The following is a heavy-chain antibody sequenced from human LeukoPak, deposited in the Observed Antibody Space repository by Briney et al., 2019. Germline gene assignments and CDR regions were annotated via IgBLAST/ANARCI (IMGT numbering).Heavy chain of an antibody. D-gene: IGHD2-2*01. CDR3: ARVSDIVVVPALWFDP. Sequence: SETLSLTCTVSGGSISSSTYYWGWVRQPPGKGLKWIGSMYYSGSTYYNPSLKSRVTISVDTSKNQFSLKLRSVTAADTAVYYCARVSDIVVVPALWFDPWGQGTLVTVSS. J-gene: IGHJ5*02. CDR2: MYYSGST. CDR1: GGSISSSTYY. V-gene: IGHV4-39*07.